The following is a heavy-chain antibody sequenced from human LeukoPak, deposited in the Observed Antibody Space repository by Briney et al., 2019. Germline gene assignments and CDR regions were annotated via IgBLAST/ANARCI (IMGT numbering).Heavy chain of an antibody. Sequence: GGSLRLSCAASGFTFSSYAMSWVRQAPGKGLEWVSAISGSGGTTYSADSVKGRFTISRENSKNTLYLQMNSLRAEDTAVYYCAKSTSGDVLLWFGEPPYFDYWGQGTLVTVSS. D-gene: IGHD3-10*01. V-gene: IGHV3-23*01. J-gene: IGHJ4*02. CDR3: AKSTSGDVLLWFGEPPYFDY. CDR2: ISGSGGTT. CDR1: GFTFSSYA.